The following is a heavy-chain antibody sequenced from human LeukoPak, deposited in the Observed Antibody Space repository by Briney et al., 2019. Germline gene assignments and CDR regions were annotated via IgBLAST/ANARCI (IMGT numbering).Heavy chain of an antibody. D-gene: IGHD2-2*01. CDR3: ARAYCTRTTCYVDY. CDR2: ISYTGNT. Sequence: SETLSLTCTVSGASVSSGSNYWSWIRQPPGKGLEWIGYISYTGNTNYNPSLKSRVTISVDTSKNQFSLKLSSVTAADTAVYYCARAYCTRTTCYVDYWAQGTLVTVSS. J-gene: IGHJ4*02. V-gene: IGHV4-61*01. CDR1: GASVSSGSNY.